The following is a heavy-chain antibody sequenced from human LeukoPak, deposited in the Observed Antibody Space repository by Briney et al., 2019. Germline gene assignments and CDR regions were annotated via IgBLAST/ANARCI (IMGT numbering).Heavy chain of an antibody. Sequence: ASVKVSCKASGYTFTNYYMHWVRRAPGQGLEWMGIINPSGSNSTSAQKFQGRVTMTRDTSTSTVYMELSSLRFEDTAVYFCARDGASCGDDCYSDFWGQGTLVTVSS. J-gene: IGHJ4*02. CDR2: INPSGSNS. D-gene: IGHD2-21*02. V-gene: IGHV1-46*01. CDR1: GYTFTNYY. CDR3: ARDGASCGDDCYSDF.